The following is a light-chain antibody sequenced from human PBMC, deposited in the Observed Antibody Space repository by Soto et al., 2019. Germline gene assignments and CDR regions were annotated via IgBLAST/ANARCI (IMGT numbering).Light chain of an antibody. CDR3: QQADTFPLP. CDR1: QGISSW. Sequence: DIQMTQSPSSVSASVGDRVTITCRACQGISSWVAWYQQKPGKAPNLLIYAASSLQSGVPSRFSGSGSGTEFTLTISSLQPEDFATYYCQQADTFPLPFGGGTKVDIK. CDR2: AAS. J-gene: IGKJ4*01. V-gene: IGKV1-12*01.